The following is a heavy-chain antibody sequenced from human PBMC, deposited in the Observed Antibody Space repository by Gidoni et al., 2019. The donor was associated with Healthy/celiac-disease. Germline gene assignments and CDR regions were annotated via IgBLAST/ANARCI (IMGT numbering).Heavy chain of an antibody. J-gene: IGHJ4*02. V-gene: IGHV4-39*01. CDR2: IYSMGST. CDR3: ARHVSVARGYYFDY. CDR1: GGSLSSSSYY. Sequence: QLQLQESGPGLVKPSETLSLTCPVSGGSLSSSSYYWGWIRQPPGKGLGWIGSIYSMGSTYSNPSLKSRVTISVDTSKNQFSLKLSSVTAADTAVYYCARHVSVARGYYFDYWGQGTLVTVSS. D-gene: IGHD3-3*01.